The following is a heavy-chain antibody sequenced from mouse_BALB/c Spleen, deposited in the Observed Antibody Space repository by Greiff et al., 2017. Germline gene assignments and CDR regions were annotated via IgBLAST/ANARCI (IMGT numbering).Heavy chain of an antibody. CDR1: GYTFSSYW. CDR2: ILPGSGST. D-gene: IGHD2-14*01. Sequence: QVQLQQSGAELMKPGASVKISCKATGYTFSSYWIEWVKQRPGHGLEWIGEILPGSGSTNYNEKFKGKATFTADTSSNTAYMQLSSLTSEDSAVYYCARGDRYKAMDYWGQGTSVTVSS. J-gene: IGHJ4*01. CDR3: ARGDRYKAMDY. V-gene: IGHV1-9*01.